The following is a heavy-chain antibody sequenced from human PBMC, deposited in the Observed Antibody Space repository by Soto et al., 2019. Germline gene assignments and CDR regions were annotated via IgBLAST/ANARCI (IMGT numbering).Heavy chain of an antibody. J-gene: IGHJ5*02. CDR1: GYSFTVYG. V-gene: IGHV1-18*01. Sequence: QVQLVQSGAEVKKPGASVKVSCKTLGYSFTVYGISWVRQAPGQGLEWMGWMSTYTGDTNYARKFRGRVTMTTDISTSTASMELRSLTSDDTAVYYCARDPGGATGFDPWGQGTPVIVST. CDR2: MSTYTGDT. D-gene: IGHD1-1*01. CDR3: ARDPGGATGFDP.